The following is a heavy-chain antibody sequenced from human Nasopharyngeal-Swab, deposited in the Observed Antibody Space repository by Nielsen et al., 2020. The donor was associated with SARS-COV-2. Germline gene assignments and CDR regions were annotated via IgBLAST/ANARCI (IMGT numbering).Heavy chain of an antibody. CDR2: KRYDGRKI. Sequence: GESLKISCAPSGFIFRTYGMHWVRQAPGKGLEWVTFKRYDGRKIYSGDSVKGRFTISRDNAKNTLYPQMNSLRAEDTALYYCARALNGYFDLWGRGTLVAVSS. J-gene: IGHJ2*01. V-gene: IGHV3-30*02. CDR1: GFIFRTYG. CDR3: ARALNGYFDL.